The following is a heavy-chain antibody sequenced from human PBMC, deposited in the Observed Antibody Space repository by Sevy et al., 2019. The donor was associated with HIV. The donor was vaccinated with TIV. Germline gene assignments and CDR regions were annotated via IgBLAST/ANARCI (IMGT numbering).Heavy chain of an antibody. J-gene: IGHJ6*02. D-gene: IGHD1-7*01. V-gene: IGHV3-53*01. CDR2: IYSGGST. CDR1: GFTVSSNY. CDR3: ARDRSGTTGAYYYYGMDV. Sequence: GGSLRLSCAASGFTVSSNYMSWVRQAPGKGLEWVSDIYSGGSTYYADSVKGRFTISRDNSKNTLYLQMNGLSAEDTAVYYCARDRSGTTGAYYYYGMDVWGQGTTVTVSS.